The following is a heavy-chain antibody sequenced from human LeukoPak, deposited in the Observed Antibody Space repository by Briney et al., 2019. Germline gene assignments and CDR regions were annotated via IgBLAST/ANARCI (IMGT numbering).Heavy chain of an antibody. CDR1: GFRFGDYA. CDR2: VGGDDAT. CDR3: AKSPLAAARAWFDP. J-gene: IGHJ5*02. Sequence: GESLRLSCAASGFRFGDYAMNWVRQAPGKGLEWVSVVGGDDATYYKDSVKGRFTISRDNSKNTLFLQMNSLRLEDTAVYYCAKSPLAAARAWFDPWGQGTLVTVSS. D-gene: IGHD6-13*01. V-gene: IGHV3-23*01.